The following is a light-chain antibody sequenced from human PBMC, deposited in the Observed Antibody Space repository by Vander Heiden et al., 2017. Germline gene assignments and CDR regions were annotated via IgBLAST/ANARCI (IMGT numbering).Light chain of an antibody. V-gene: IGLV1-44*01. J-gene: IGLJ2*01. CDR1: NSNIGTNT. CDR2: SHN. Sequence: QSVLTQSPSASGTPGQRVTISCPGSNSNIGTNTVNWYQQLPGTAPKLLIYSHNQRPSGVPDRFSGSKSGTSASLAISGLQSEDEADYYCAAWDGSLKAVVFGGGTKLTVL. CDR3: AAWDGSLKAVV.